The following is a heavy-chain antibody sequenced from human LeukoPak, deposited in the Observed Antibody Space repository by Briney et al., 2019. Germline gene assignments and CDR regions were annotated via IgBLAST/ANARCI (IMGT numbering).Heavy chain of an antibody. V-gene: IGHV3-43*02. CDR3: AKEYSSSSNYYYYGMDV. Sequence: GGSLRLSCAASGFTFDDYAMHWVRQAPGKGLEWVSLISGGGGSTYYADSVKGRFTISRDNNKNSLYLQMNSLRTEDTALYYCAKEYSSSSNYYYYGMDVWGQGTTVTV. CDR2: ISGGGGST. D-gene: IGHD6-6*01. J-gene: IGHJ6*02. CDR1: GFTFDDYA.